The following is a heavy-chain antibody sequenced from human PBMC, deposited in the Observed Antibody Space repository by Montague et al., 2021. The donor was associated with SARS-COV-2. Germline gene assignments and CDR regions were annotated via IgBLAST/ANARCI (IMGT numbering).Heavy chain of an antibody. CDR2: IYDSGST. V-gene: IGHV4-59*12. CDR1: GGSMRRYY. D-gene: IGHD2-8*01. CDR3: ARAKGFLVLMVYVMGAFDI. Sequence: SETLSLTCTISGGSMRRYYWTWIRQLPGKELEWIGSIYDSGSTYYNPSLKSRVTLSVDTSKNQFSLKLSSVTAADTAVYYCARAKGFLVLMVYVMGAFDIWGQGTMVTVSS. J-gene: IGHJ3*02.